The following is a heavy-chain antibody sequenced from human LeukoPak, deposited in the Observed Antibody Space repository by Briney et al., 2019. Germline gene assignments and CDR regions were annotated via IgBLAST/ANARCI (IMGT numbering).Heavy chain of an antibody. J-gene: IGHJ6*03. Sequence: GGSLRLSCAASGFTFSSYGMHWVRQAPGKGLEWVAFIRYDGSNKYYADSVKGRFTISRDNSKNTLYLQMNSLRAEDTAVYYCAKDPARGAFAYYYMDVWGKGTTVTISS. CDR3: AKDPARGAFAYYYMDV. D-gene: IGHD3-10*01. V-gene: IGHV3-30*02. CDR2: IRYDGSNK. CDR1: GFTFSSYG.